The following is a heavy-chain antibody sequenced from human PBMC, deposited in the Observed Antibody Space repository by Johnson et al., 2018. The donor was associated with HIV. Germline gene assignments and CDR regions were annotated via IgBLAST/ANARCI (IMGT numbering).Heavy chain of an antibody. V-gene: IGHV3-13*01. J-gene: IGHJ3*02. CDR2: IATTGDT. CDR1: GFTFSNYD. CDR3: ARGSYDGDAFDI. D-gene: IGHD1-26*01. Sequence: VQLVESGGGFVQPGGSLRLSCAASGFTFSNYDMHWVRQPTGKRLEWVSGIATTGDTYYAGSVKGRFTISRENAKNSLYLQLNSLRAGDTALYYCARGSYDGDAFDIWGQGTMVTVSS.